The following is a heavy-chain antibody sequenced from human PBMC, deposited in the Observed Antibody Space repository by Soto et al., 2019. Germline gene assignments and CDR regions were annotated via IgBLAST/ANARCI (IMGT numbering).Heavy chain of an antibody. CDR2: INHSGST. D-gene: IGHD2-8*01. CDR1: GGSFSGYY. CDR3: ARGQRYCTNGVCYRLSYVMDV. J-gene: IGHJ6*02. Sequence: PSETLSLTCAVYGGSFSGYYWSWIRQPPGKGLEWIGEINHSGSTNYNPSLKSRVTISVDTSKNQFSLKLSSVTAADTAVYYCARGQRYCTNGVCYRLSYVMDVWGQGTTVTVSS. V-gene: IGHV4-34*01.